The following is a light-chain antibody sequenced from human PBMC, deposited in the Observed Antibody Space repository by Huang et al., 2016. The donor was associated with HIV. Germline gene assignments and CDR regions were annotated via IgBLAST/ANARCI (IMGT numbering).Light chain of an antibody. CDR2: GAS. V-gene: IGKV3-20*01. CDR1: QSVSSSY. Sequence: EIVLTQSPGTLSLSPGERATLSCRASQSVSSSYLAWYQQKPGQAPRLLILGASSRATGIPDRFSGSGSVTDFTLTISRLEPEDFAVYYCQQYGSSPRTFGQGTKVEIK. J-gene: IGKJ1*01. CDR3: QQYGSSPRT.